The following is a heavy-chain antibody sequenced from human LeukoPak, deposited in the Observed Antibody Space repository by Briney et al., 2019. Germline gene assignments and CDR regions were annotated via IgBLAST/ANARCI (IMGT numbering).Heavy chain of an antibody. CDR1: GYTFTSNY. CDR2: INPSGGST. V-gene: IGHV1-46*01. D-gene: IGHD3-10*01. Sequence: GASVKVSCKAFGYTFTSNYMHWVRQAPGQGLEWMGIINPSGGSTSYAQKFQGRVTMTRDTSTSTVYMELSSLRSEDTAVYYCARDRETYYYGSGSYYLGNWFDPWGQGTLVTVSS. CDR3: ARDRETYYYGSGSYYLGNWFDP. J-gene: IGHJ5*02.